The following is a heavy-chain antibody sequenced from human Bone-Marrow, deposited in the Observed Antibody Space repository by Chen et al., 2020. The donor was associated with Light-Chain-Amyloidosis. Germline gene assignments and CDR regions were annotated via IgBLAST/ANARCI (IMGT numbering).Heavy chain of an antibody. CDR1: NGAFGDDY. J-gene: IGHJ5*02. Sequence: QVELQQWGAGLLKPSKTLSLTCGIHNGAFGDDYWTWIRQPPGKGLQWIAEINHSGSANYNSSLKSRTIISVDKSKNQFSLRMISVTAADTAVYYCARYEPHFSDSIISGYTAWGQGTSVTVSS. CDR2: INHSGSA. CDR3: ARYEPHFSDSIISGYTA. V-gene: IGHV4-34*01. D-gene: IGHD5-12*01.